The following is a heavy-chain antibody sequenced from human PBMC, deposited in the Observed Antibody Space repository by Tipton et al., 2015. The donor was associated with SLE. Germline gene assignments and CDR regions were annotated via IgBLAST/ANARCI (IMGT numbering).Heavy chain of an antibody. Sequence: LRLSCTVSGGSISSSSYYWGWIRQPPGKGLEWIGSIYYSGSTYYNPSLKSRVTMSEDTSKNQFSLNLSSVTAADTAVYYCARLGYYDSSAGCWGQGTLVTVSS. CDR1: GGSISSSSYY. V-gene: IGHV4-39*01. D-gene: IGHD3-22*01. J-gene: IGHJ4*02. CDR2: IYYSGST. CDR3: ARLGYYDSSAGC.